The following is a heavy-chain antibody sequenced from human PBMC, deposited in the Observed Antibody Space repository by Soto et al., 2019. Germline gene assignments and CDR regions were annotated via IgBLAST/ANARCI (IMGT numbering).Heavy chain of an antibody. D-gene: IGHD2-2*01. V-gene: IGHV1-24*01. CDR3: ATGSSTSNTDYYYGMDV. CDR2: FDPEDGET. Sequence: LTELSMHWVRQAPGKGLEWMGGFDPEDGETIYAQKFQGRVTMTEDTSTDTAYMELSSLRSEDTAVYYCATGSSTSNTDYYYGMDVWGQGTTVTVSS. J-gene: IGHJ6*02. CDR1: LTELS.